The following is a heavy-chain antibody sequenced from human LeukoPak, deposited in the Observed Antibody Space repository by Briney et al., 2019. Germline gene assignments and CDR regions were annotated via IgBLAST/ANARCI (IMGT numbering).Heavy chain of an antibody. CDR3: ARTAARRFDY. V-gene: IGHV1-3*01. J-gene: IGHJ4*02. CDR1: GYTFTSYA. Sequence: GASVKVSCKASGYTFTSYAIHWVRQAPGQRLEWMGWISAGNGNTKYSQNFQGRVTFISNTSATTVYMELSSLRSDDTAVYYCARTAARRFDYWGQGTLVTISS. D-gene: IGHD6-6*01. CDR2: ISAGNGNT.